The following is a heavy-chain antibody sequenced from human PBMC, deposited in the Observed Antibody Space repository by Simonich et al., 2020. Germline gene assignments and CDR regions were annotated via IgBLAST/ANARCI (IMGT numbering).Heavy chain of an antibody. CDR2: IWYDGSNK. CDR3: AKSRIVGATTDAFDI. J-gene: IGHJ3*02. D-gene: IGHD1-26*01. CDR1: GFTFSSYG. Sequence: QVQLVESGGGVVQPGRSLRLSCAASGFTFSSYGMHWVRQAPGKGRGWVAVIWYDGSNKYYADSVKGRFTISRDNSKNTLYLQMNSLRAEDTAMYYCAKSRIVGATTDAFDIWGQGTMVTVSS. V-gene: IGHV3-30*18.